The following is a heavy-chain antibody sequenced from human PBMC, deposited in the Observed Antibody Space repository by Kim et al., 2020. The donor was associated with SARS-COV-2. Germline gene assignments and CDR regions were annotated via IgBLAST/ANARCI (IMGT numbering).Heavy chain of an antibody. Sequence: SETLSLTCTVSGGSISSYYWSWIRHPPGKGLEWIGYIYYSGSTNYNPSLKSRVTISVDTSKNQFSLKLSSVTAADTAVYYCARGGYDYIWGSYRPDYYYYYMDVWGKGTTVTVSS. J-gene: IGHJ6*03. CDR2: IYYSGST. D-gene: IGHD3-16*02. CDR1: GGSISSYY. CDR3: ARGGYDYIWGSYRPDYYYYYMDV. V-gene: IGHV4-59*01.